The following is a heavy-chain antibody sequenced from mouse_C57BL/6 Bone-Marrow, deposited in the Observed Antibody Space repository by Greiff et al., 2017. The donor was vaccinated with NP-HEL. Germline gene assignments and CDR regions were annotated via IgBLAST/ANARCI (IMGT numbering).Heavy chain of an antibody. D-gene: IGHD2-5*01. CDR2: IYPGSGST. J-gene: IGHJ2*01. CDR3: ARGAYYSNYLGY. CDR1: GYTFTSYW. Sequence: VQLQQPGAELVKPGASVKMSCKASGYTFTSYWITWVKQRPGQGLEWIGDIYPGSGSTNYNEKLKSKATLTVDTSYSTAYLQLSSLTSEDSAVYYCARGAYYSNYLGYWGQGTTLTVSS. V-gene: IGHV1-55*01.